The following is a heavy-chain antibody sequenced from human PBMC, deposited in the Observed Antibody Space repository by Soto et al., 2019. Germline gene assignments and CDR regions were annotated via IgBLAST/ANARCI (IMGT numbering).Heavy chain of an antibody. J-gene: IGHJ6*02. D-gene: IGHD3-16*01. CDR1: GGTFSSYA. CDR3: ARARLGAITPLDLCYGMDV. V-gene: IGHV1-69*01. CDR2: IIPIFGTA. Sequence: QVRLVQSGAEVKKPGSSVKVSCKASGGTFSSYAISWVRQAPGQGLEWMGGIIPIFGTANYAQKFQGRVTITADESTSTAYMELSSLRSEDTAVYYCARARLGAITPLDLCYGMDVWGQGTTVTVSS.